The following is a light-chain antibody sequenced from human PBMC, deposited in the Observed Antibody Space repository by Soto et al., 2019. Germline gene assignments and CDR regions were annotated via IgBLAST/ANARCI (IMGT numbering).Light chain of an antibody. Sequence: QSVLTQPRSVSGSAAQSVTISCTGTSSDVGGFNYVSWYQQHPGKATKLMIYDVTERPSGVPDRFSGSKSGNTASLTISGLQAEDEADYYCCSYGGTDTFWVFGGGTKVTVL. CDR3: CSYGGTDTFWV. J-gene: IGLJ3*02. V-gene: IGLV2-11*01. CDR2: DVT. CDR1: SSDVGGFNY.